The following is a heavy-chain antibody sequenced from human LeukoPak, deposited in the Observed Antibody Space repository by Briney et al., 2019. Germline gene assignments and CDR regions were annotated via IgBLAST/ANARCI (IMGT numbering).Heavy chain of an antibody. CDR2: IYHSGTT. Sequence: SETLSLTCSVSGYSISSGFYWGWIRQPPGKGLEWIGSIYHSGTTYYNPSLKSRVTMSIDTSKNQFSLKLSSVTAADTAVYYCAREAGPIYYYYMDVWGKGTTVTVSS. J-gene: IGHJ6*03. V-gene: IGHV4-38-2*02. CDR3: AREAGPIYYYYMDV. CDR1: GYSISSGFY.